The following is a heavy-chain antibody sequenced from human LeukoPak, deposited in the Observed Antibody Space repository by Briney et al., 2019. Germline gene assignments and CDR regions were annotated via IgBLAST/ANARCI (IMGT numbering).Heavy chain of an antibody. V-gene: IGHV3-30-3*01. J-gene: IGHJ4*02. Sequence: GGSLRLSCAASGFDFQNNVIHWVRQVPGKGLEWVAVISHHVNVKFYADSVKGRLTISRDNSAKTVYLQMNSPRPDDAAVYYCVREGYYESGSSPTFYFDFWGQGTVVTVSS. D-gene: IGHD3-10*01. CDR2: ISHHVNVK. CDR1: GFDFQNNV. CDR3: VREGYYESGSSPTFYFDF.